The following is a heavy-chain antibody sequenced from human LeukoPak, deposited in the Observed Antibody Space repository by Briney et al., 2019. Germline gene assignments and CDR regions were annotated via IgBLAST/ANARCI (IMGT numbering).Heavy chain of an antibody. CDR1: GFTFNIYA. CDR3: AKGSSSFFYDSSGYYYLTFDY. CDR2: ISGRGDST. J-gene: IGHJ4*02. Sequence: GGSLRLSCAASGFTFNIYAMRWVRKARGKGLEWVSGISGRGDSTYYADSVKGRFTIYRDNSKNTLYLQMNSLRVEDTGVYYCAKGSSSFFYDSSGYYYLTFDYWGQGTLVTVSS. V-gene: IGHV3-23*01. D-gene: IGHD3-22*01.